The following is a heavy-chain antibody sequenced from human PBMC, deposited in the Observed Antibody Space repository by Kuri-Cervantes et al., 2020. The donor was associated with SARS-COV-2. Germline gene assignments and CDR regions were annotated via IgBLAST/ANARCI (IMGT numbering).Heavy chain of an antibody. Sequence: GGSLRLSCAASGFTFSSYAMHWVRQAPGKGLEWVSTIPGDGGVTYYADSVQGRFSISRDNSRNTLYLQMNSLRADDTAVYYCAKVRNWDFDHWGQGVLVTVSS. CDR1: GFTFSSYA. CDR3: AKVRNWDFDH. V-gene: IGHV3-23*01. D-gene: IGHD7-27*01. CDR2: IPGDGGVT. J-gene: IGHJ5*02.